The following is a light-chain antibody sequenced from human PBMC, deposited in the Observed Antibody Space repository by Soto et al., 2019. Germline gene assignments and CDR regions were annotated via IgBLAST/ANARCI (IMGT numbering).Light chain of an antibody. V-gene: IGLV2-14*01. CDR3: SSYTSSSTLYV. J-gene: IGLJ1*01. Sequence: QSAPTQPASVSGSPGQSITMSCTGTSSDVGGYNYVSWYQQHPGKAPKLMIYDVSNRPSGVSNRFSGSKSGNTASLTISGLQAEDEADYYCSSYTSSSTLYVFGTGTKLTVL. CDR1: SSDVGGYNY. CDR2: DVS.